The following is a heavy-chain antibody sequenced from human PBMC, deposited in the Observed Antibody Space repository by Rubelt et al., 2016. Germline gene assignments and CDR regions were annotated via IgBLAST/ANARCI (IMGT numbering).Heavy chain of an antibody. D-gene: IGHD6-19*01. V-gene: IGHV4-59*05. CDR3: VVAVAGTVQVDY. Sequence: QVQLQESGPGLVKPSETLSLTCTVSGGSISSYYWSWIRQPPGKGLEWIGSIYYSGSTYYNPSLKGRVTISVDTSKNQFSLKLSSVTAADTAVNYCVVAVAGTVQVDYWGQGTLVTVSS. CDR1: GGSISSYY. CDR2: IYYSGST. J-gene: IGHJ4*02.